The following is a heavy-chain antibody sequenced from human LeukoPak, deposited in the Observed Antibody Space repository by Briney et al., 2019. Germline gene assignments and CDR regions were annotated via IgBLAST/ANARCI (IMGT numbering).Heavy chain of an antibody. J-gene: IGHJ4*02. V-gene: IGHV1-2*02. D-gene: IGHD2-2*01. CDR2: INPNSGGT. CDR1: GYTFTGYY. Sequence: ASVKVSCKASGYTFTGYYMHWVRQAPGQGLEWMGWINPNSGGTNYAQKFQGRVTMTRDTSISTAYMELSRLRSDDTAVYYCARDPLIVVVPAAMGGVDYWGQGTLVTVSS. CDR3: ARDPLIVVVPAAMGGVDY.